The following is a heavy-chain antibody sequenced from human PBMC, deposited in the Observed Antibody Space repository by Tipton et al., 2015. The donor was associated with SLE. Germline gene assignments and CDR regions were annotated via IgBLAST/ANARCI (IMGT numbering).Heavy chain of an antibody. CDR2: IYYSGSP. CDR3: ASGTLEWSHEPDY. Sequence: GLVKPSETLSLTCSVSGGSIRSASSYWGWIRQPPGKGLEWIGSIYYSGSPYYNPSLKSRVTISVNTSKNQFSLRLSSVTAADTAMFYCASGTLEWSHEPDYWGQVTLVTVSS. V-gene: IGHV4-39*07. J-gene: IGHJ4*02. D-gene: IGHD3-3*01. CDR1: GGSIRSASSY.